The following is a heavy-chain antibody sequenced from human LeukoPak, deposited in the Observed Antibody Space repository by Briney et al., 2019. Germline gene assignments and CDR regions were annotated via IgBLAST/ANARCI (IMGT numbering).Heavy chain of an antibody. J-gene: IGHJ4*02. Sequence: GGSLRLSCAASGFTFSSYSMNWVRQAPGKGLEWVSSISSSSSYIYYADSVKGRFTISRDNAKNSLYLQMNSLRAEDTAVYYCARAPPSGWQRFFDYRGQGTLVTVSS. CDR3: ARAPPSGWQRFFDY. D-gene: IGHD6-19*01. V-gene: IGHV3-21*01. CDR2: ISSSSSYI. CDR1: GFTFSSYS.